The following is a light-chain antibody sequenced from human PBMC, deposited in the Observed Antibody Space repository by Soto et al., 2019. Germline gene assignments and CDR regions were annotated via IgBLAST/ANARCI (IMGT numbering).Light chain of an antibody. J-gene: IGLJ1*01. CDR1: SSDFGGYNY. CDR3: SSYRSGGTFV. CDR2: DIS. Sequence: QSALTQPASVSGSPGQSITISCTGSSSDFGGYNYVCWYQHHPGKAPKLVIYDISNRPTGVSNRFSGSKSGTTASLTISGLQPEDDADYYCSSYRSGGTFVFGSGTKLTVL. V-gene: IGLV2-14*01.